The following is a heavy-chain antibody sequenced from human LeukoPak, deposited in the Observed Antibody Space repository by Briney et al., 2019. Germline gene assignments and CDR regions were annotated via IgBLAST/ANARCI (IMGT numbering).Heavy chain of an antibody. D-gene: IGHD6-19*01. V-gene: IGHV3-21*01. CDR3: ARGSTYSSGWYTGFDY. CDR2: ITSSSSYI. J-gene: IGHJ4*02. Sequence: PGGSLRLSCAASGFIFSSYGMTWVRQAPGKGLEWVSSITSSSSYIYYSDSVKGRFTISRDNAKKSVYLQMNNLRAEDTAVYHCARGSTYSSGWYTGFDYWGQGTLVTVSS. CDR1: GFIFSSYG.